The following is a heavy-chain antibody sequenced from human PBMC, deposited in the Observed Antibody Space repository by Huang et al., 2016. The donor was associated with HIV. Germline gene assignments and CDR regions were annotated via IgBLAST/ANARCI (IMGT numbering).Heavy chain of an antibody. CDR2: ISYDGSSK. CDR3: AKDGRGSGTYYDYFEY. J-gene: IGHJ4*02. CDR1: GFTFNKFD. Sequence: QVQLVESGGGVVQPGRSLSLSCAAFGFTFNKFDLHWVRQAAGKGLEWVAIISYDGSSKYHADSVKGRFTISRDNSKNTVYLQMNSLRVEDTAVYYCAKDGRGSGTYYDYFEYWGQGTLVTVSS. D-gene: IGHD1-26*01. V-gene: IGHV3-30*18.